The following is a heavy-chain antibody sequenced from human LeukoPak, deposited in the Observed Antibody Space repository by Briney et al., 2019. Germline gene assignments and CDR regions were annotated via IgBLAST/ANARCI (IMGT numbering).Heavy chain of an antibody. CDR1: GFTFGSYA. CDR2: ISDSGGST. Sequence: SGGSLRLSCAASGFTFGSYAMTWVRQAPGKGLEWVSHISDSGGSTYHADSVKGRFTISRDNSKNTVYLQMNSLRAEDTAVYYCAKTTAGHSSGRDPGWPVDYWGQGTLVTVSS. CDR3: AKTTAGHSSGRDPGWPVDY. D-gene: IGHD6-19*01. V-gene: IGHV3-23*01. J-gene: IGHJ4*02.